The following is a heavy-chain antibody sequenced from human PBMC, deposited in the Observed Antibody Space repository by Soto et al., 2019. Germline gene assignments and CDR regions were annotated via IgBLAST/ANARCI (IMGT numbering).Heavy chain of an antibody. D-gene: IGHD6-19*01. Sequence: PSETLSLTCTVSGGSISSSSYCWGWIRQPPGKGLEWIGSIYYSGSTYYNPSLRSRVSISGDTSSNQFSMSLTSVTAADTARYYCARMYSSGSGWFHPWGQGTLVTVSS. V-gene: IGHV4-39*07. CDR1: GGSISSSSYC. CDR2: IYYSGST. CDR3: ARMYSSGSGWFHP. J-gene: IGHJ5*02.